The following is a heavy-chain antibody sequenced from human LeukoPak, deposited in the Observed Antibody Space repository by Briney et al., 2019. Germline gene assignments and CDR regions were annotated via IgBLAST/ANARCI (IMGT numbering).Heavy chain of an antibody. J-gene: IGHJ6*02. V-gene: IGHV3-23*01. D-gene: IGHD3-10*01. CDR1: GFTFSSYA. CDR2: ISGSGGST. Sequence: GGSLRLSCAASGFTFSSYAMSCVRQAPGKGLEWVSAISGSGGSTYYADSVKGRFTISRDNSKNTLYLQMNSLRAEDTAVYYCAKGVPGSGSYYGYYYGMDVWGQGTTVTVSS. CDR3: AKGVPGSGSYYGYYYGMDV.